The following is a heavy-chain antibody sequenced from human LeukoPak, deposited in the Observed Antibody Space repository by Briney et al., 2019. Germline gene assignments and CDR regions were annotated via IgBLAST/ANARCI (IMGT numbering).Heavy chain of an antibody. CDR2: INHSGST. V-gene: IGHV4-34*01. D-gene: IGHD6-19*01. Sequence: PSETLSLTCAVYGGSFSGYYWSWIRQPPGKGLEWIGEINHSGSTNYNPSLKSRVTISVDTSKNQFSLKLTSVTAADTAVYYCARDPSSGWSTFDYWGQGTLVTVSS. CDR3: ARDPSSGWSTFDY. J-gene: IGHJ4*02. CDR1: GGSFSGYY.